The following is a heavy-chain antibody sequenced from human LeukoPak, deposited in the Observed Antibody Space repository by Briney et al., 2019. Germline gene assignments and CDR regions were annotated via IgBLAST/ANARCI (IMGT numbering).Heavy chain of an antibody. Sequence: SETLSLTCTVSGGSINLYYWSWIRQPPGKGLEWIGYIYYSGSTNYNPSLKSRVTISVDTSKNQFSLKLSSVPAADTAVYYCARHRYNYGNIFDYWGQGTLVTVSS. J-gene: IGHJ4*02. D-gene: IGHD5-18*01. V-gene: IGHV4-59*08. CDR3: ARHRYNYGNIFDY. CDR1: GGSINLYY. CDR2: IYYSGST.